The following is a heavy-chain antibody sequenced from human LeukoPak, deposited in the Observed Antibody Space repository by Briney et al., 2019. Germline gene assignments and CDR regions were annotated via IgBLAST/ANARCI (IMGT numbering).Heavy chain of an antibody. D-gene: IGHD3-3*01. CDR1: GFTFSSYE. J-gene: IGHJ4*02. CDR2: ISSSGSSI. Sequence: GGSLRLSCVASGFTFSSYEMNWVRQAPGKGLEWISYISSSGSSIHYADSAKGRFTISRDNARNSLYLQMNSLRAEDTAVYYCARDQRYDFWSGFYAVDYWGQGTLLTVSS. V-gene: IGHV3-48*03. CDR3: ARDQRYDFWSGFYAVDY.